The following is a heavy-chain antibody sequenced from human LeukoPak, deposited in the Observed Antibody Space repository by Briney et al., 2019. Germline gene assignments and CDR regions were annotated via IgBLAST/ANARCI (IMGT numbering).Heavy chain of an antibody. CDR3: ARDVSRYYYDSSGYFPDAFDI. J-gene: IGHJ3*02. D-gene: IGHD3-22*01. CDR1: GFTFSSYV. CDR2: ISYDGSNK. V-gene: IGHV3-30-3*01. Sequence: PGRALRLSCAASGFTFSSYVMHRLPQAPGKELEWAAVISYDGSNKYYADSVKGRFTISRDNSKNTLYLQMNSLRAEDTAVFYCARDVSRYYYDSSGYFPDAFDIWGQGTMVTVSS.